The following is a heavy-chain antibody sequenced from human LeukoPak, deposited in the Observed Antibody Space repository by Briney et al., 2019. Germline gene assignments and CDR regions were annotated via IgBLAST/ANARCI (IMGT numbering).Heavy chain of an antibody. CDR2: ISSSSSYI. V-gene: IGHV3-21*01. CDR3: ATEMTTVTTGKDY. Sequence: GGSLRLSCAASGFTFSSYSMNWVRQAPGKGLEWVSSISSSSSYIYYADSVKGRFTISRDNAKNSLYLQMNSLRAEDTAVYYCATEMTTVTTGKDYWGQGTLVTVSS. CDR1: GFTFSSYS. J-gene: IGHJ4*02. D-gene: IGHD4-17*01.